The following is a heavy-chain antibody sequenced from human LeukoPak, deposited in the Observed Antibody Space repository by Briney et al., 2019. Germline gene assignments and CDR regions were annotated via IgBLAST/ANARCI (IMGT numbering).Heavy chain of an antibody. Sequence: GGSLRLSCAASGFTFSSYWMHWVRQAPGKGLVWVSRINSDGSSTSYADSVKGRFTISRDNAKNTLYLQMNSPRAEDTAVYYCARELELRAFDIWGQGTMVTVSS. CDR1: GFTFSSYW. J-gene: IGHJ3*02. V-gene: IGHV3-74*01. CDR3: ARELELRAFDI. CDR2: INSDGSST. D-gene: IGHD1-7*01.